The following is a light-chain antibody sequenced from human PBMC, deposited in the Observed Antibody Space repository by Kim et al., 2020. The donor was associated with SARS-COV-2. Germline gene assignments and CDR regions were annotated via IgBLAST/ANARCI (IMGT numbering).Light chain of an antibody. CDR2: DAS. Sequence: GDRVTLTCRASQSISSWLAWYQQKPGKAPKLLIYDASSLESGVPSRFSGSGSGSEFTLTISSLQPDDFATYYCQQYNSYSHTFGQGTKLEI. J-gene: IGKJ2*01. V-gene: IGKV1-5*01. CDR1: QSISSW. CDR3: QQYNSYSHT.